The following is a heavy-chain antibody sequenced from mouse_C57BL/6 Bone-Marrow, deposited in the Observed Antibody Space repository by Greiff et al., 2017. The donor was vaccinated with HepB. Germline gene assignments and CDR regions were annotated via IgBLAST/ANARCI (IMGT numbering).Heavy chain of an antibody. CDR1: GYAFSSSW. CDR2: IYPGDGDT. V-gene: IGHV1-82*01. J-gene: IGHJ2*01. D-gene: IGHD2-2*01. CDR3: ARHMVTTNYFDY. Sequence: VQLQQPGAELVKPGASVKISCKASGYAFSSSWMNWVKQRPGKGLEWIGRIYPGDGDTNYNGKFKGKATLTADKSSSTAYMQLSSLTSEDSAVYFCARHMVTTNYFDYWGQGTTLTVSS.